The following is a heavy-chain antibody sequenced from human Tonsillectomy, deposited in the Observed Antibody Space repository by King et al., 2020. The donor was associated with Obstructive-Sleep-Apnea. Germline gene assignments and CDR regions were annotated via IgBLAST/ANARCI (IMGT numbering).Heavy chain of an antibody. CDR1: GYTFTGYY. CDR3: ASRARFGELLRF. D-gene: IGHD3-10*01. J-gene: IGHJ4*02. CDR2: INPKSGGT. Sequence: LVQSGAEVKKPGASVKVSCKASGYTFTGYYMHWVRQAPGQGLEWMGWINPKSGGTNYAQKFQGRVTMTRDTSISTAYMELGRLRSDDTAVYYCASRARFGELLRFWGQGTLVTVSS. V-gene: IGHV1-2*02.